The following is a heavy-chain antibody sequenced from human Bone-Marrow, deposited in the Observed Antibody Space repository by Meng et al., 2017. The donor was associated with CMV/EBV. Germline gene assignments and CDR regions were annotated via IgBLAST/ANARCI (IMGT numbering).Heavy chain of an antibody. V-gene: IGHV1-2*02. CDR3: ARGLIRGVRVDY. J-gene: IGHJ4*02. Sequence: ASVKVSCKASGYTFTGYYMHWVRQAPGQGLEWMGWINPNTGGTNYAQKFQGRVAMTRDTSISTAYMDLSRLRSDDTAVYYCARGLIRGVRVDYWGQGTLVTVSS. CDR1: GYTFTGYY. CDR2: INPNTGGT. D-gene: IGHD3-10*01.